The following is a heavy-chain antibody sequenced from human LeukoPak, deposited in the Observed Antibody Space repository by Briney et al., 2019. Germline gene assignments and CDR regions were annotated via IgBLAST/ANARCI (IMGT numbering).Heavy chain of an antibody. CDR2: IYSGGSI. CDR3: ARPPYGGVDY. D-gene: IGHD4-23*01. CDR1: GLTVSSY. Sequence: PAGGSLRLSCAASGLTVSSYMSWVRQAPGKGLEWVSVIYSGGSIYYADSVKGRFTISRDKSKNTLYLQMNSLRAEDTAVYYCARPPYGGVDYWGQGTLVTVSS. J-gene: IGHJ4*02. V-gene: IGHV3-66*04.